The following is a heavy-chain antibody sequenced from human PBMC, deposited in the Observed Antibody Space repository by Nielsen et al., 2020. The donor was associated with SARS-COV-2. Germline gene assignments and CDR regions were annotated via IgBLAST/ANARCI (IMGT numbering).Heavy chain of an antibody. CDR3: ARGVLGVYAGFDP. V-gene: IGHV3-11*05. Sequence: GESLKISCAASGFTFSDYYMSWIRQAPGKGLEWVSYISSSSSYTNYADSVKGRFTISRDNAKNSLYLQMNSLRAEDTAVYYCARGVLGVYAGFDPWGQGTLVTVSS. J-gene: IGHJ5*02. CDR2: ISSSSSYT. CDR1: GFTFSDYY. D-gene: IGHD2-8*02.